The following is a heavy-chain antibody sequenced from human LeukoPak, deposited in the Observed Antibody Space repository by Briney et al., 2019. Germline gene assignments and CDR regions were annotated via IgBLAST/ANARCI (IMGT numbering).Heavy chain of an antibody. D-gene: IGHD2-2*02. CDR1: GFTFTDHY. CDR2: ISGSKTDT. V-gene: IGHV3-11*06. Sequence: GGSLRLSCANSGFTFTDHYMSWIRQAPGKGLEWVSYISGSKTDTNYADSVKGRFTVSRDNAKNSVYLQMYSLTAEDTAVYYCVRNTRAPTYWGQGVLVTVSS. CDR3: VRNTRAPTY. J-gene: IGHJ4*02.